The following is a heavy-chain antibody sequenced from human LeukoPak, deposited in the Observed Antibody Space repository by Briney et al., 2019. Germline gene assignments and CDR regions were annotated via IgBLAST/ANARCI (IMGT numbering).Heavy chain of an antibody. CDR3: AREFTIFGAFDI. D-gene: IGHD3-3*01. Sequence: PSQTLSLTCTVSGGSISSGSYYWSWIRQPAGKGLEWIGRIYTSGSTNYNPSLKGRVTISVDTSKNQFSLKLSSVTAADTAVYYCAREFTIFGAFDIWGQGTMVTVSS. CDR1: GGSISSGSYY. V-gene: IGHV4-61*02. CDR2: IYTSGST. J-gene: IGHJ3*02.